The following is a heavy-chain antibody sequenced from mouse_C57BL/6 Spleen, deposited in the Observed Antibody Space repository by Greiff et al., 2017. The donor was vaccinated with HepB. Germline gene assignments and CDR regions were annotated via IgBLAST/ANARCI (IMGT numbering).Heavy chain of an antibody. J-gene: IGHJ2*01. CDR2: IDPSDSYT. CDR1: GYTFTSYW. V-gene: IGHV1-74*01. Sequence: QVQLQQPGAELVKPGASVKVSCKASGYTFTSYWMHWVKQRPGQGLEWIGRIDPSDSYTNYNQKFKGKSTLTVDKSSSTAYMQLSSLTSEDSAVYYCARATVVAPFDYWGQGTTLTVSS. D-gene: IGHD1-1*01. CDR3: ARATVVAPFDY.